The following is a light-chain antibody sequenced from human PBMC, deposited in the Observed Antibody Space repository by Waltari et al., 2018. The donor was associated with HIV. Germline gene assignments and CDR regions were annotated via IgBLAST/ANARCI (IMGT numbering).Light chain of an antibody. CDR2: SKN. J-gene: IGLJ2*01. V-gene: IGLV7-43*01. Sequence: QTVMTQEPSLPVSPGGTVTLTCASSTGAVTSGYYPNWFQQTPGQAPRALMYSKNNTHSCTPARCSGSLLGGKPALTLSGVQPEDEAEYYCLLYYGGAQPYVVFGGGTKLTVL. CDR3: LLYYGGAQPYVV. CDR1: TGAVTSGYY.